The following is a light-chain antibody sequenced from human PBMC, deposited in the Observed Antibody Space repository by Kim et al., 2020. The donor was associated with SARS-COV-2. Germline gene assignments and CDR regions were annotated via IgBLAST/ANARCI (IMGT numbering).Light chain of an antibody. J-gene: IGKJ1*01. CDR1: QSVDSW. CDR3: KQYETYWT. CDR2: QAS. V-gene: IGKV1-5*03. Sequence: GNRVTITCRASQSVDSWLAWYQQKPGKAPKLLIYQASKLASGVPSRFSGSGSGTDFTLTITNLQPDDSAIYYCKQYETYWTFGPGTKVVIK.